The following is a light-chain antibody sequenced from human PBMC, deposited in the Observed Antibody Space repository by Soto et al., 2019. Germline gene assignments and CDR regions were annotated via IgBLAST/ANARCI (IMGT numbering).Light chain of an antibody. Sequence: DIQMNQSPSTLAASVGDRVIITCRASQSISTWMAWYQQKPGKAPKLLIYTASSLQSGVPSRFSGGGSGTEFTLTISSLQPDDFATYYCQQYHSWTFGQGTKVDIK. V-gene: IGKV1-5*03. J-gene: IGKJ1*01. CDR3: QQYHSWT. CDR1: QSISTW. CDR2: TAS.